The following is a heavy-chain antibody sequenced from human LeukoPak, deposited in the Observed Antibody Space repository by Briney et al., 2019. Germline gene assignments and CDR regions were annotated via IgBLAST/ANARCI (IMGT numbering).Heavy chain of an antibody. V-gene: IGHV3-30*04. Sequence: GGSLRLSCAASRFTFSSYAMHWVRQAPGKGLEWVAVISYDGSNKYYADSVKGRFTISRDNSKNTLYLQMNSLRAEDTAVYYCARDRSQAFDYWGQGTLVTVSS. J-gene: IGHJ4*02. CDR2: ISYDGSNK. CDR3: ARDRSQAFDY. CDR1: RFTFSSYA.